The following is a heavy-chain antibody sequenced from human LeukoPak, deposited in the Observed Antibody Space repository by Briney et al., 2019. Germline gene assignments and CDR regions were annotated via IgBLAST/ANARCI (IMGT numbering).Heavy chain of an antibody. V-gene: IGHV4-59*01. J-gene: IGHJ4*02. Sequence: SETLSLTCTVSGGSISSYYWSWIRQPPGKGLEGIGYIYYTGSTNYTPSLTSRVNISVDTSKNQYSLNLTSVTAAATAVYYCARWGSIAVARFDYWGQGTLVTVSS. D-gene: IGHD6-6*01. CDR2: IYYTGST. CDR3: ARWGSIAVARFDY. CDR1: GGSISSYY.